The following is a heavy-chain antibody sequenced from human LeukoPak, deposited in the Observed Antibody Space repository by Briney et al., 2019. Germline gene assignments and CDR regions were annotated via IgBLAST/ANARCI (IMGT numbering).Heavy chain of an antibody. D-gene: IGHD4-23*01. Sequence: SETLSLTCTVSGGSISSYYWSWIRQPAGKGLEWIGRIYTSGSTNYNPSLKSRVTMSVDTSKNQFSLKLSSVTAADTAVYYCARDYGGNHNSGYWDFDLWGRGTLVTVSS. V-gene: IGHV4-4*07. J-gene: IGHJ2*01. CDR2: IYTSGST. CDR3: ARDYGGNHNSGYWDFDL. CDR1: GGSISSYY.